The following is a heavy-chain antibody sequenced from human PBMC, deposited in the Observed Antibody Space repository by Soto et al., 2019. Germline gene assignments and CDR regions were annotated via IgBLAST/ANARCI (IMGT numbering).Heavy chain of an antibody. Sequence: QVQLQQWGAGLLKPSETLSLTCAVYGGSFSGYYWSWIRQPPGKGREWIGEINHSGSTNYNPSLKCRVTISVDTSKNQFSLKLSSVTAADTAVYYCARGRLIRFLEWLPDNWFDPWGQGTLVTVSS. CDR3: ARGRLIRFLEWLPDNWFDP. CDR1: GGSFSGYY. J-gene: IGHJ5*02. CDR2: INHSGST. V-gene: IGHV4-34*01. D-gene: IGHD3-3*01.